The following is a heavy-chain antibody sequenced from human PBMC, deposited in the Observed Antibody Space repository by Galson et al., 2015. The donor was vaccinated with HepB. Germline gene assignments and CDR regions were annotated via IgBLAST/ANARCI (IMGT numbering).Heavy chain of an antibody. CDR2: IYHSGST. CDR1: GGSISSGGYS. J-gene: IGHJ5*02. CDR3: ARGQGYDYVWGSYRYSSPGWFDP. Sequence: TLSLTCAVSGGSISSGGYSWSWIRQPPGKGLEWIGYIYHSGSTYYNPSLKSRVTISVDRSKNQFSLKLSSVTAADTAVYYCARGQGYDYVWGSYRYSSPGWFDPWGQGTLVTVSS. D-gene: IGHD3-16*02. V-gene: IGHV4-30-2*01.